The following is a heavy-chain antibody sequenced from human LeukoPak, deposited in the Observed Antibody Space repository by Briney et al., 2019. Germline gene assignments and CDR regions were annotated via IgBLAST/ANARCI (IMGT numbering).Heavy chain of an antibody. D-gene: IGHD3-22*01. CDR2: ISAYNGNT. J-gene: IGHJ4*02. Sequence: ASVKVSCKASGYTFTSYGISWVRQAPGQGLEWMGWISAYNGNTNYAQKLQGRVTMTTDTSTSTAYMELRSLRSDDTAVYYCAREPYDSSGYYPFDYWGQGTLVTAFS. V-gene: IGHV1-18*01. CDR3: AREPYDSSGYYPFDY. CDR1: GYTFTSYG.